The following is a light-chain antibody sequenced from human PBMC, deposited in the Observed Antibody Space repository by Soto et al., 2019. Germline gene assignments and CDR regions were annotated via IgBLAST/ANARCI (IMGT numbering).Light chain of an antibody. J-gene: IGKJ4*01. V-gene: IGKV4-1*01. CDR3: QQYYSTPPT. CDR1: QSLLYSSKSKNY. CDR2: WAS. Sequence: DIVMTQSPDSLAVTLGERASINCKASQSLLYSSKSKNYLAWFQQKPGQPPKLLIYWASTRESGVPDRFSGSGSGTDFTLTISXLQAEDVAVYYCQQYYSTPPTFGGGTKVDIK.